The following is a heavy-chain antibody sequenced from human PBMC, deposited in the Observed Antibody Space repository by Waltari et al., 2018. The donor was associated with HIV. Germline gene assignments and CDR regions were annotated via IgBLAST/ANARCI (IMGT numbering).Heavy chain of an antibody. V-gene: IGHV3-23*01. Sequence: EVQLLESGGGLVQPGGSLRLSCAASGFTFSSYAMSWVRQAPGKGLEVVSASTGSGGHTYYADSVKGRFTISRDYSKSTVYLQMNSLTVDDTAVYYCARESRPLVSYDWLDPWGQGTPVIVSS. CDR2: STGSGGHT. D-gene: IGHD3-16*01. J-gene: IGHJ5*02. CDR3: ARESRPLVSYDWLDP. CDR1: GFTFSSYA.